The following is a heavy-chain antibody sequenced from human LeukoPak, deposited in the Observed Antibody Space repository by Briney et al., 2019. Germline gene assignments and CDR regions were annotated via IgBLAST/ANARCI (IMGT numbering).Heavy chain of an antibody. CDR2: IYYSETT. D-gene: IGHD1-26*01. V-gene: IGHV4-59*01. J-gene: IGHJ4*02. Sequence: SETLSLTCTVSGDSISSYYWSWIRQPPGKGLEWIGYIYYSETTNYNPSLRSRVTTSVDTSKNQFSLKLSSVTAADTAVYYCATAWRGREGYFDYWGQGTLVTVSS. CDR3: ATAWRGREGYFDY. CDR1: GDSISSYY.